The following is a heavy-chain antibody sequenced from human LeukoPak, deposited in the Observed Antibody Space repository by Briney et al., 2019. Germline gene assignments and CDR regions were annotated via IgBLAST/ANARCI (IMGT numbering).Heavy chain of an antibody. D-gene: IGHD5-24*01. CDR1: GGSVSSHY. CDR2: INYSGST. CDR3: ARGRYNFFDS. J-gene: IGHJ4*02. V-gene: IGHV4-59*08. Sequence: SETLSLTCTVSGGSVSSHYWNWLRQPPGKGLEWIGYINYSGSTNYNPSLKSRVTISVDRSKNQFSLKLTSVTAADTAVYYCARGRYNFFDSWGQGSLVTVSS.